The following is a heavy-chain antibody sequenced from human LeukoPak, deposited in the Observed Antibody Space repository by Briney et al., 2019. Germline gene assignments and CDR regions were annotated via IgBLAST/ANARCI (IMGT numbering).Heavy chain of an antibody. Sequence: SETLSLTCAVYGGSFSGYYWSWIRQPPGKGLEWIGEINHSGSTNYNPSLKSRVTISVDTSKNQFSLKLSSVTAADTAVYYCARGLSSGWYAEVEAKEDDYWGQGTLVAVSS. J-gene: IGHJ4*02. CDR2: INHSGST. D-gene: IGHD6-19*01. CDR1: GGSFSGYY. CDR3: ARGLSSGWYAEVEAKEDDY. V-gene: IGHV4-34*01.